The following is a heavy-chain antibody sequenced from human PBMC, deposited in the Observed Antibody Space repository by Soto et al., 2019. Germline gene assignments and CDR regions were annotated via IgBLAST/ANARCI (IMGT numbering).Heavy chain of an antibody. D-gene: IGHD2-8*01. V-gene: IGHV3-33*01. CDR3: ARVIRMVYADYGMDV. CDR1: GFTFSSYC. CDR2: IWYDGSNK. J-gene: IGHJ6*02. Sequence: LRLSCAASGFTFSSYCMHWVRQAPGKGLEWVAVIWYDGSNKYYADSVKGRFTISRDNSKNTLYLQMNSLRAEDTAVYYCARVIRMVYADYGMDVWGQGTTVTVSS.